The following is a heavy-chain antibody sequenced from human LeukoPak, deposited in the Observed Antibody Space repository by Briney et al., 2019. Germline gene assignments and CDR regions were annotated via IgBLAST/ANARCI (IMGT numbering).Heavy chain of an antibody. D-gene: IGHD4-17*01. CDR2: INHSGST. J-gene: IGHJ4*02. CDR1: GGSFSGYY. Sequence: SETLSLTCAVYGGSFSGYYWSWIRQPPGKGLEWIGEINHSGSTNYNPSLKSRVTISVDTSKNQFSLKLSSVTAADTAVYYCARGGYGDLLFDHWGQGTLVTVSS. V-gene: IGHV4-34*01. CDR3: ARGGYGDLLFDH.